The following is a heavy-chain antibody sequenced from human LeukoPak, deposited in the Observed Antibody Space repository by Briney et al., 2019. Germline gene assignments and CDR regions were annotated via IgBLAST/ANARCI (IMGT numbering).Heavy chain of an antibody. CDR1: GFTFSSYW. V-gene: IGHV3-74*01. CDR2: INSDGSST. CDR3: ATGLGLESGYYLDY. D-gene: IGHD3-22*01. Sequence: PGGSLRLSCAASGFTFSSYWMHWVRQAPGKGLVWVSRINSDGSSTSYADSVKGRFTISRDNAKNTLYLQMNSLRAEDTAVYYCATGLGLESGYYLDYWGQGTLVTVSS. J-gene: IGHJ4*02.